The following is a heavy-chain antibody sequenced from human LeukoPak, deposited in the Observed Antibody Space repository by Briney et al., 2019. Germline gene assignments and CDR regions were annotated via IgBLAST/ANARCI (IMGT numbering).Heavy chain of an antibody. CDR1: GGTFGNYA. V-gene: IGHV1-69*04. CDR3: ARDRASEQLENWFDP. D-gene: IGHD6-13*01. Sequence: ASVKVSCETSGGTFGNYAVSWVRQAPGQGLEWMGRIIPFIDITDYVQKFQGRITITADKSTSTAFLEVRRLRSEDTAVYYCARDRASEQLENWFDPWGQGTLVTVSS. J-gene: IGHJ5*02. CDR2: IIPFIDIT.